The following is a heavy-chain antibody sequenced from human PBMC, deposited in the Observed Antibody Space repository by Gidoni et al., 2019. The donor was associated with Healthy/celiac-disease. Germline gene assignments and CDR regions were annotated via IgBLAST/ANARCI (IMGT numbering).Heavy chain of an antibody. CDR2: ISGSGGST. J-gene: IGHJ4*02. V-gene: IGHV3-23*01. CDR3: AKDPFGEYDSSGYWGY. CDR1: GFTFSSYA. D-gene: IGHD3-22*01. Sequence: EVQLLESGGGLVQPGGSLSLSCAASGFTFSSYAMSWVRQAPGKGLEWVSAISGSGGSTYYADSVKGRFTISRDNSKNTLYLQMNSLRAEDTAVYYCAKDPFGEYDSSGYWGYWGQGTLVTVSS.